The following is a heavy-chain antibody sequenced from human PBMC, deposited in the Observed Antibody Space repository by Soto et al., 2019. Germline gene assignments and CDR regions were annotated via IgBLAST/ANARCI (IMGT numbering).Heavy chain of an antibody. J-gene: IGHJ4*02. CDR1: GFVFRSYA. Sequence: EVQLLESGGGLVQPGGSLRLSCAASGFVFRSYAMNWVRQAPGKGLEWVSVITGSGDDTYYVDSVKGRFTISRDNSKNMLYVEMNSLRAEDTAVYYCAEAISGYNAPLDHWGQGTRVTVSS. V-gene: IGHV3-23*01. D-gene: IGHD1-20*01. CDR2: ITGSGDDT. CDR3: AEAISGYNAPLDH.